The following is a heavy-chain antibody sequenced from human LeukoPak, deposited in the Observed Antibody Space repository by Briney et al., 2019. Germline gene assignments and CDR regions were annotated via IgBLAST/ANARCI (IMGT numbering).Heavy chain of an antibody. CDR2: IYYTGNT. J-gene: IGHJ4*02. CDR3: ARQTGSGLFILP. V-gene: IGHV4-39*01. CDR1: GVSISSSNSY. Sequence: SETLSLTCTVSGVSISSSNSYWGWIRQPPGKGLEWIGSIYYTGNTYCNASLKSQVSISIDTSKNQFSLKLTSVTAADTAVYYCARQTGSGLFILPGGQGTLVTVSS. D-gene: IGHD3/OR15-3a*01.